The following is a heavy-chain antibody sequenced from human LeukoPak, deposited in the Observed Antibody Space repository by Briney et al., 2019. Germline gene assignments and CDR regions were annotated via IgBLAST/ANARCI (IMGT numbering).Heavy chain of an antibody. CDR2: IYYSGST. CDR1: GGSISSYY. J-gene: IGHJ6*03. V-gene: IGHV4-59*01. D-gene: IGHD3-22*01. CDR3: ARSSEGRYYYDSSGYSYCYYYMDV. Sequence: AETLSLTCTVSGGSISSYYWSWIRQPPGKGLEWLGFIYYSGSTNYNPSLKGRVTISEDTSKNQFCLKLSSVTAADTAVYYCARSSEGRYYYDSSGYSYCYYYMDVWGKGTTVTISS.